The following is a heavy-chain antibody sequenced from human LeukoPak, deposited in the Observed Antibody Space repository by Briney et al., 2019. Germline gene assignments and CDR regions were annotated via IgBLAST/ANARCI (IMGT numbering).Heavy chain of an antibody. D-gene: IGHD3-22*01. CDR3: ARDRGYTFDY. CDR1: GFAFNTYW. V-gene: IGHV3-74*01. J-gene: IGHJ4*02. Sequence: GGSLRLSCAASGFAFNTYWMHWVRQAPGKGLVWVSRIKSDGSDTTYTDSEKGRFTISRDNAKNTLYLQMNSLSAEDTAMYFCARDRGYTFDYWGQGTLVTVSP. CDR2: IKSDGSDT.